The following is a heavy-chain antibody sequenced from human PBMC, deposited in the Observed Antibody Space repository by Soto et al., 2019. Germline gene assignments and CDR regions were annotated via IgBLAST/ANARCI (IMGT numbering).Heavy chain of an antibody. V-gene: IGHV3-30*18. J-gene: IGHJ4*02. CDR1: GFTFSSYG. Sequence: QVQLVESGGGVVQPGRSLRLSCAASGFTFSSYGMHWVRQAPGKGLEWVAVISYDGSNKYYADSVKGRFTISRDNSKNKLDLQMNSLRAEDTAVYYCAKARSGWYHDYWGQGTLVTVSS. D-gene: IGHD6-19*01. CDR2: ISYDGSNK. CDR3: AKARSGWYHDY.